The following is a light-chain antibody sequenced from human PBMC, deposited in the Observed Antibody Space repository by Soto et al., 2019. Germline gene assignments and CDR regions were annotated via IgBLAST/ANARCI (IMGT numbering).Light chain of an antibody. CDR3: QQYYDYPRT. V-gene: IGKV1-39*01. CDR1: QSISSY. CDR2: DAS. Sequence: DIQMTQSPSSLSASVGDRVTITCRASQSISSYLNWYQQKPGKAPKLLIYDASTLQTGVPSRFSGSGSGTDFILTINWLQSEDFATYYCQQYYDYPRTFGQGTKVDI. J-gene: IGKJ1*01.